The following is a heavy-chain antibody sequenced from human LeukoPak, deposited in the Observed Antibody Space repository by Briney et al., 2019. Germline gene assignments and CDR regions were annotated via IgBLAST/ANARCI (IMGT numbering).Heavy chain of an antibody. D-gene: IGHD3-3*01. CDR1: GFTFSSFA. CDR2: IFQGGGEI. CDR3: ARRGSGYYAWAFDY. J-gene: IGHJ4*02. Sequence: GGSLRLSCAASGFTFSSFAMIWVRQPPGKGLEWVSSIFQGGGEIHYADSVRGRFTISRDNSRSTLFLQMNSLRAEDTAVYYCARRGSGYYAWAFDYWGQGTLVTVSS. V-gene: IGHV3-23*01.